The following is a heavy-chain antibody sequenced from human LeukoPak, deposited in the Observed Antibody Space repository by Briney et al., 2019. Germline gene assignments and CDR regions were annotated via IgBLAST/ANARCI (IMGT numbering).Heavy chain of an antibody. CDR1: GGSMSSYY. CDR3: ARDPRYDFWSGYAYFDY. J-gene: IGHJ4*02. Sequence: SETLSLTCTVSGGSMSSYYWSWIRQPPGKGLGWIGYTYYSGSTNYNPSLKSRVTISVDTSKNQFSLKLSSVTAADTAVYYCARDPRYDFWSGYAYFDYWGQGTLVTVSS. D-gene: IGHD3-3*01. V-gene: IGHV4-59*01. CDR2: TYYSGST.